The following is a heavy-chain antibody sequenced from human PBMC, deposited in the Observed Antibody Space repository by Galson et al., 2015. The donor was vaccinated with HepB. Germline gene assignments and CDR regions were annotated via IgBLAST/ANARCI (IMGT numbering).Heavy chain of an antibody. D-gene: IGHD5-12*01. CDR1: GFTFSSYA. CDR3: ARARRGYSGYDSFSFDY. CDR2: IYSGGST. J-gene: IGHJ4*02. Sequence: SLRLSCAASGFTFSSYAMSWVRQAPGKGLEWVSVIYSGGSTYYADSVKGRFTISRDNSKNTLYLQMNSLRAEDTAVYYCARARRGYSGYDSFSFDYWGQGTLVTVSS. V-gene: IGHV3-66*01.